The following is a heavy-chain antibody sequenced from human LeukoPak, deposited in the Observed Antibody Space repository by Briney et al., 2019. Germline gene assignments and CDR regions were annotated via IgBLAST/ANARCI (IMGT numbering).Heavy chain of an antibody. CDR2: IKSKTDGGTT. CDR3: TTAPYYYSSSGQH. V-gene: IGHV3-15*01. J-gene: IGHJ1*01. Sequence: GGSLRLSCAVSGLTFSNAWMSWVRQAPGKGLEWVGRIKSKTDGGTTDYAAPVKGRLTISRDDSRNTLYLQMNSLKTEDTAVYYCTTAPYYYSSSGQHWGQGTLVTVSS. D-gene: IGHD3-22*01. CDR1: GLTFSNAW.